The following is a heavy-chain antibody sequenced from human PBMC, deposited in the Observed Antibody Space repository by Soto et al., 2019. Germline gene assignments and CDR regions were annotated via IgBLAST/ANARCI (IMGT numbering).Heavy chain of an antibody. CDR1: GFTFSSYG. V-gene: IGHV3-30*18. Sequence: PGGSLRLSCAASGFTFSSYGMHWVRQAPGKGLEWVAVISYDGSNKYYADSVKGRFTISRDNSKNTLYLQMNSLRAEDTAVYYCAKAPYDYVWGSSRLDYWGQGTLVTVSS. CDR3: AKAPYDYVWGSSRLDY. D-gene: IGHD3-16*01. J-gene: IGHJ4*02. CDR2: ISYDGSNK.